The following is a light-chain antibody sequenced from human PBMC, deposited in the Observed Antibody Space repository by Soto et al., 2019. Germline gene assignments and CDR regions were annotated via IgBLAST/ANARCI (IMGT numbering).Light chain of an antibody. J-gene: IGKJ4*01. V-gene: IGKV1-39*01. CDR2: AAS. CDR3: QQIYRAPLT. Sequence: IQMTQSPSSLSASAGDRVTITCRASQSITTYLNWYRQKPGKAPKLLIYAASSLQSGVPSRFSGSGSETEFTLSISSLQPEDFATYFCQQIYRAPLTFGGGTKVDIK. CDR1: QSITTY.